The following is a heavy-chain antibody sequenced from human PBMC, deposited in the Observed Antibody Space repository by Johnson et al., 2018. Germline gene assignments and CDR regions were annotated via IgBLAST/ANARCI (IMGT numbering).Heavy chain of an antibody. J-gene: IGHJ6*02. CDR3: ARAYSHLYYYYGMDV. Sequence: QVQLVQSGGGLVKXGGSLRLXCAASGFTFSDYYMSWIRQAPGKGLEWVSYISSSGSTIYYVDSVKGRFTISRDNAKNSLYLQMNSLRAEDTAVYYCARAYSHLYYYYGMDVWGQGTTVTVSS. V-gene: IGHV3-11*01. CDR2: ISSSGSTI. CDR1: GFTFSDYY. D-gene: IGHD5-18*01.